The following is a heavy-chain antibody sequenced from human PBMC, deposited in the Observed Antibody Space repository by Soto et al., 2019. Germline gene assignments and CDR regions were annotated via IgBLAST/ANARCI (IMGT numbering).Heavy chain of an antibody. CDR2: ISGSGGST. J-gene: IGHJ4*02. D-gene: IGHD6-19*01. CDR3: AKASAVAGTFFDY. V-gene: IGHV3-23*01. Sequence: EVQLLESGGGLVQPGGSLRLSCAASGFTFSSYAMSWVRQAPGKGLEWVSAISGSGGSTYYADSVKGRFTISRDNSKNKLYLQMNSLRAEDTAVYYCAKASAVAGTFFDYWGQGTLVTVSS. CDR1: GFTFSSYA.